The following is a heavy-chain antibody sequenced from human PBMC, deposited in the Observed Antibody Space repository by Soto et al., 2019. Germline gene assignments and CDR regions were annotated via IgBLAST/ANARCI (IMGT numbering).Heavy chain of an antibody. CDR1: GFPFSTYD. J-gene: IGHJ4*02. V-gene: IGHV3-23*01. CDR3: GKGGWLDE. CDR2: ISGSDQST. D-gene: IGHD5-12*01. Sequence: EVQLLESGGGLVQPGGSLRLSCAASGFPFSTYDMSWVRHAPGKGLEWVSVISGSDQSTYYADSLNGRFTISRDNSKNTLYLQMDSLRVEDTAVYHCGKGGWLDEWGQGTLVTVSS.